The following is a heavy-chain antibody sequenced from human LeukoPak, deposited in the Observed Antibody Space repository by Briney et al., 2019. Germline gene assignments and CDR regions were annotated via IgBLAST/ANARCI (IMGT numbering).Heavy chain of an antibody. CDR2: ISGSGRTI. CDR1: GFTFSSYE. CDR3: ASSSGYYYKAFDY. J-gene: IGHJ4*02. V-gene: IGHV3-48*03. D-gene: IGHD3-22*01. Sequence: QPGGSLRLSCAASGFTFSSYEMNWVRQAPGKGLEWISYISGSGRTIYYADSVKGRFTISRDNATSSLDLQMNSLRAEDTAVYYCASSSGYYYKAFDYWGQGTLVTVSS.